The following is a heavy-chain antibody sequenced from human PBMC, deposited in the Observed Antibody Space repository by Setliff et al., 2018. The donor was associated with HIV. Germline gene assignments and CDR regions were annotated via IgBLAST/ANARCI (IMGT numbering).Heavy chain of an antibody. D-gene: IGHD3-16*01. CDR3: AKGVKWLDP. J-gene: IGHJ5*02. CDR1: GFTVSDTH. Sequence: PGGSLRLSCAASGFTVSDTHMTWVRQAPGKGLEWVSFIYSDGRTYYAESVKGRFTISRDDSKNTLYLQMHSLRVEDTAAYYCAKGVKWLDPWGQGIPVTVSS. V-gene: IGHV3-53*01. CDR2: IYSDGRT.